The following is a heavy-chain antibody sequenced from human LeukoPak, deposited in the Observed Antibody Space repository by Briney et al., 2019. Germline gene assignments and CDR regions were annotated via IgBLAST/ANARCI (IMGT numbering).Heavy chain of an antibody. CDR3: STSDRRSGYYYYYMDV. V-gene: IGHV1-69*05. CDR2: IIPLFATA. J-gene: IGHJ6*03. D-gene: IGHD3-10*01. Sequence: ASVKVSCKASGGTFSSYAFSWVRQAPGQGLEWMGGIIPLFATANYAQKFQGRVTITTDESTSTAYMELSSLRSEDTAVYYCSTSDRRSGYYYYYMDVWGKGTTVTVSS. CDR1: GGTFSSYA.